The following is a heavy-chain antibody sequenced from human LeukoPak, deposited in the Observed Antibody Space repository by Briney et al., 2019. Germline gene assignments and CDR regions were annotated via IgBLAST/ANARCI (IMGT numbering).Heavy chain of an antibody. Sequence: QPGGSLRPSCAASGFTLSSYWMNWVRQAPGKGLVWVSGISSDGSSTSYADSVKGRFTISRDNAKNTLHLQMNSLRVEDTAVYYCAGELSSGYWGQGTLVTVSS. CDR2: ISSDGSST. D-gene: IGHD2/OR15-2a*01. CDR1: GFTLSSYW. CDR3: AGELSSGY. J-gene: IGHJ4*02. V-gene: IGHV3-74*01.